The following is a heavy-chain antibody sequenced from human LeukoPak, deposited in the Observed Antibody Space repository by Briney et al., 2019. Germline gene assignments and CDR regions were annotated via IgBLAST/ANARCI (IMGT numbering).Heavy chain of an antibody. V-gene: IGHV3-15*01. CDR1: GFTISNAW. D-gene: IGHD3-3*01. Sequence: PGGSLRLSCAASGFTISNAWMSWVRQAPGKGLEWVGRIKSKTDGGTTDYAAPVKGRFTISRDDSKNTLYLQMNSLKTEDTAVYYCTTDPELEWDSRPFDYWGQGTLVTVSS. CDR2: IKSKTDGGTT. J-gene: IGHJ4*02. CDR3: TTDPELEWDSRPFDY.